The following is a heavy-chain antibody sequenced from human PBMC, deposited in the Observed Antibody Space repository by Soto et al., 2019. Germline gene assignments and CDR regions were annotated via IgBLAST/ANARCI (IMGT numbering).Heavy chain of an antibody. D-gene: IGHD2-2*01. J-gene: IGHJ4*02. CDR3: ARDASYCSSTSCYSGDY. Sequence: ASVKVSCKASGYTFASYGISWVRQAPGQGHEWMGRISAYNGNTNYAQKLQGRVTMTTDTSSSTAYMELRSLRSDDTAVYYCARDASYCSSTSCYSGDYWGQGTQVTVSS. CDR1: GYTFASYG. V-gene: IGHV1-18*01. CDR2: ISAYNGNT.